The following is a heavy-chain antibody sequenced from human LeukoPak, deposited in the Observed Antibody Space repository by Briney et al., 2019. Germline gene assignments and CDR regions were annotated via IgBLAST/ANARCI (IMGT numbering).Heavy chain of an antibody. D-gene: IGHD3-10*01. CDR3: VRSGFDY. CDR2: ISYDGSNK. V-gene: IGHV3-30-3*01. CDR1: GFSFTTYA. J-gene: IGHJ4*02. Sequence: QSGGSLRLSCAASGFSFTTYAMHWFRQAPGKGLEWVAVISYDGSNKYYTDSVKGRFTISRDNSKNTLYLQMNSLRAEDTTVYYCVRSGFDYWGLGTLVTVSS.